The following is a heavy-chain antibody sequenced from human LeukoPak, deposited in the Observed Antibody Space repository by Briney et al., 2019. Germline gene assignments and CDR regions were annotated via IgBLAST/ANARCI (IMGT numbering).Heavy chain of an antibody. J-gene: IGHJ4*02. Sequence: SQTLSLTCAISGDSVSSNSAAWNWIRQPQSRGLEWLGRTYYRSKWYNDYAVSVKSRITINPDTSKNQFSLQLNSVTPEDTAVYYCARSRQGDPKVFDYWGQGTLVTVSS. CDR2: TYYRSKWYN. CDR3: ARSRQGDPKVFDY. D-gene: IGHD1-26*01. V-gene: IGHV6-1*01. CDR1: GDSVSSNSAA.